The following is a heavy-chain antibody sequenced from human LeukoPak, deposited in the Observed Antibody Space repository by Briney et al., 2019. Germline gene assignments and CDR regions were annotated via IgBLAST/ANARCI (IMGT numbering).Heavy chain of an antibody. D-gene: IGHD3-10*01. J-gene: IGHJ4*02. V-gene: IGHV3-11*01. CDR3: ARDEGSGSYSVGFDY. CDR1: GFTFSDYY. Sequence: GGSLRLSCAASGFTFSDYYMSWIRQAPGKGLEWVSYISSSGSTIYYADSVKGRFTISRDSAKNSLYLQMNSLRAEDTAVYYCARDEGSGSYSVGFDYWGQGTLVTVSS. CDR2: ISSSGSTI.